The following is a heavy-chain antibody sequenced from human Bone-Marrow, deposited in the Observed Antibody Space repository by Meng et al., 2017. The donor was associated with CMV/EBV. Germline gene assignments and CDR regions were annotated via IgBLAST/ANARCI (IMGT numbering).Heavy chain of an antibody. CDR2: ISSSSTI. CDR1: GFTFSSYS. CDR3: ARIVVVPAAYTAGNY. J-gene: IGHJ4*02. Sequence: GESLKISRAASGFTFSSYSMNWVRQAPGKGLEWVSSISSSSTIYYADSVKGRFTISRDNAKNSLYLQMNSLRAEDTAVYYCARIVVVPAAYTAGNYWGQGTLVTVSS. D-gene: IGHD2-2*01. V-gene: IGHV3-69-1*02.